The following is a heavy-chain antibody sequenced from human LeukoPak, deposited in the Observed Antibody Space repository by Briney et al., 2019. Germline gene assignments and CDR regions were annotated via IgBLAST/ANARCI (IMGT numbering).Heavy chain of an antibody. CDR1: GFTFRSYA. Sequence: GGSLRLSCAASGFTFRSYAMSGVRQAPGKGLEWVSGIFIHGDETYHAESVKGRFTTSRDNSKSTLYLQMNSLTADDTAVYYCGKHTGGILRSLDYWGQGTLVTVSS. V-gene: IGHV3-23*01. CDR3: GKHTGGILRSLDY. D-gene: IGHD5/OR15-5a*01. CDR2: IFIHGDET. J-gene: IGHJ4*02.